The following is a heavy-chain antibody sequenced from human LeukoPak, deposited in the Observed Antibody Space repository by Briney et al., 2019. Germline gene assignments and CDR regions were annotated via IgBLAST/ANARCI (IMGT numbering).Heavy chain of an antibody. J-gene: IGHJ4*02. CDR1: GFTFSSYA. D-gene: IGHD3-9*01. Sequence: GGSLRLSCAASGFTFSSYAMHWVRQAPGKGLEWVAVISYDGSNKYYADSVKGRFTISRDNSKNTLYLQMDSLRAEDTAVYYCARGADYDILTGYYTSFDYWGQGTLVTVSP. CDR3: ARGADYDILTGYYTSFDY. V-gene: IGHV3-30*04. CDR2: ISYDGSNK.